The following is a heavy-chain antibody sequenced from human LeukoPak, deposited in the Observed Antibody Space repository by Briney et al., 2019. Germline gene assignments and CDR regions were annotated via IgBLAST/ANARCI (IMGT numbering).Heavy chain of an antibody. V-gene: IGHV1-46*03. CDR1: GYTFTSYY. D-gene: IGHD3-22*01. J-gene: IGHJ3*02. CDR3: ARVYYDSSGYYPKPAFDI. CDR2: INPSGGST. Sequence: ASVKVSCKASGYTFTSYYMHWVRQAPGQGLEWMGIINPSGGSTSYAQKFQGRVTMTRDTSTSTVYMELSSLRSEDTAVYYCARVYYDSSGYYPKPAFDIWGQGTMVTVSS.